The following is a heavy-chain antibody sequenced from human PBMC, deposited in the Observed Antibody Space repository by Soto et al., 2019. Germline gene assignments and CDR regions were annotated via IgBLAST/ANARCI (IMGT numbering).Heavy chain of an antibody. CDR1: GFTFNTYF. CDR3: ARDTSNSFDY. J-gene: IGHJ4*02. V-gene: IGHV1-18*01. CDR2: ISPYNGNT. Sequence: HVQLLQSGGELKKPGASVKVSCNTSGFTFNTYFISWVRQAPGQGLEWMGWISPYNGNTKYGEKFHGRVTMTTDTITSTAYMELRNLRIDDTAVYYCARDTSNSFDYWGQGTLVTVSS. D-gene: IGHD2-2*01.